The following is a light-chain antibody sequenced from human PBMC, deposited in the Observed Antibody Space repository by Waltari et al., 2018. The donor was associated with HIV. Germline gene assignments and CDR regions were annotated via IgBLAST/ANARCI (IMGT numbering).Light chain of an antibody. CDR1: SFNIGRNF. CDR3: AAWDDSLRGSYV. Sequence: QSVLTQPPSASGTPGQRVTFSCSGSSFNIGRNFVSWYQQLPGTAPKVLIFRDNQRPSGVPDRFSGSKSGASASLAISGLRSEDEADYYCAAWDDSLRGSYVFGPGTKVTVL. J-gene: IGLJ1*01. CDR2: RDN. V-gene: IGLV1-47*01.